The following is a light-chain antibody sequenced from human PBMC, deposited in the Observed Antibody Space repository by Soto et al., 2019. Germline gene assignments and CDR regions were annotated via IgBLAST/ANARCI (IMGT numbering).Light chain of an antibody. CDR2: AAS. CDR1: QSISSY. J-gene: IGKJ1*01. CDR3: QQSYSTPRT. V-gene: IGKV1-39*01. Sequence: DIQMTQSPSSLSASVGDRVTITCRASQSISSYLNWYQQKPGKAPSLLMYAASSLQSGVPTRFSGSGSGTDFTLTISSLQPEDFATYYCQQSYSTPRTFGQGTKVEIK.